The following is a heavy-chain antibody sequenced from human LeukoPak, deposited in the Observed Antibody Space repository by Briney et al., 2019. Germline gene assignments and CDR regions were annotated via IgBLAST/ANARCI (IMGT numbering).Heavy chain of an antibody. D-gene: IGHD6-6*01. Sequence: ASVKVSCKASGYSFTSHYMHWVRQAPGQGLEWMGWISAYNGNTDYAQRFQGRVTMTTDTSTSTAYMELRSLRSEDTAVYYCTIGKEGYTSSSFSYYYMDVWGKGTTVTVSS. V-gene: IGHV1-18*04. CDR2: ISAYNGNT. J-gene: IGHJ6*03. CDR3: TIGKEGYTSSSFSYYYMDV. CDR1: GYSFTSHY.